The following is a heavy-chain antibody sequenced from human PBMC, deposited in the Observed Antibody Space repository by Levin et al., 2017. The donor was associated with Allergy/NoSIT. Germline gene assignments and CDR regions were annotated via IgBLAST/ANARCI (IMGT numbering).Heavy chain of an antibody. Sequence: PGGSLRLSCKGSGYSFTSYWIGWVRQMPGKGLEWMGIIYPGDSDTRYSPSFQGQVTISADKSISTAYLQWSSLKASDTAMYYCARPRRSLDGYNYFDYWGQGTLVTVSS. CDR3: ARPRRSLDGYNYFDY. CDR2: IYPGDSDT. D-gene: IGHD5-24*01. CDR1: GYSFTSYW. V-gene: IGHV5-51*01. J-gene: IGHJ4*02.